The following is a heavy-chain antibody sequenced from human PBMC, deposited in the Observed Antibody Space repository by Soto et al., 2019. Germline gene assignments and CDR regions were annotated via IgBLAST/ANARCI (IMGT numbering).Heavy chain of an antibody. CDR1: GFTFSSYG. Sequence: PGGSLRLSCAASGFTFSSYGMHWVRQAPGKGLEWVAVISYDGSNKYYADSVKGRFTISRDNSKNTLYLQMNSLRAEDTAVYYCAKDDSGSPGGYSGQGTLVTVSS. D-gene: IGHD1-26*01. V-gene: IGHV3-30*18. J-gene: IGHJ4*02. CDR2: ISYDGSNK. CDR3: AKDDSGSPGGY.